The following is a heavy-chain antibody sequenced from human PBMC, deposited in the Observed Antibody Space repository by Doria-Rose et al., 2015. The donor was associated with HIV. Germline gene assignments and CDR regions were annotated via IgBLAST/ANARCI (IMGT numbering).Heavy chain of an antibody. CDR3: ARIKSSRWYHKYYFDF. Sequence: QVTLKESGPVLGKPTETLTLTCTVSGVSLSSPGMGVSWIRQPPGKALEWFANMFSDDERSYRTSLKSTLHISRGTSTRQVVLTMTDMDPVDTATYYCARIKSSRWYHKYYFDFWGQGTLVIVSA. CDR1: GVSLSSPGMG. D-gene: IGHD6-13*01. V-gene: IGHV2-26*01. CDR2: MFSDDER. J-gene: IGHJ4*02.